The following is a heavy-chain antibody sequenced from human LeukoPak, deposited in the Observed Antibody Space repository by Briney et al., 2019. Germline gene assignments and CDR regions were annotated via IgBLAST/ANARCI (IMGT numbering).Heavy chain of an antibody. CDR2: INTRGST. CDR1: GASISNYY. V-gene: IGHV4-4*07. J-gene: IGHJ4*02. D-gene: IGHD3-22*01. Sequence: SETLSLTCTVSGASISNYYWSWIRQPAGKGLEWIGRINTRGSTNYNPSLKSRVTMSVDTSKNQFSLKLSSVTATDTAMYYCATSSSGYYYLDYWGQGALVTVSS. CDR3: ATSSSGYYYLDY.